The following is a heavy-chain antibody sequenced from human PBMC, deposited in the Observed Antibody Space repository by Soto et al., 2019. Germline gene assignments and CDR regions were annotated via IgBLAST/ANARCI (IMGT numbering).Heavy chain of an antibody. CDR2: MNPNSGNT. V-gene: IGHV1-8*01. CDR3: ARGEKVLQFLEWLSRPYYFDY. D-gene: IGHD3-3*01. Sequence: ASVKVSCKASGYTFTSYDINWVRQATGQGLVWMGWMNPNSGNTGYAQKFQGRVTMTRNTSINTAYMELSSLRSEDTAEYYFARGEKVLQFLEWLSRPYYFDYWGQGTLVTVSS. J-gene: IGHJ4*02. CDR1: GYTFTSYD.